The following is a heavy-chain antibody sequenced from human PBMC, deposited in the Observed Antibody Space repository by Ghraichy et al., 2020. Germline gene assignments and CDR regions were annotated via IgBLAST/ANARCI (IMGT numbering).Heavy chain of an antibody. V-gene: IGHV4-4*02. CDR2: IYHSGST. CDR1: GDSIISTNW. CDR3: ARDLVDYYYFGIDV. Sequence: SETLSLTCTVSGDSIISTNWWSWVRQPPGKGLEWIGGIYHSGSTDYYPSLKSSITISVDKSKNQFSLKLTSVTAADTAVYYCARDLVDYYYFGIDVWGQGTTVTVSA. J-gene: IGHJ6*01. D-gene: IGHD3-10*01.